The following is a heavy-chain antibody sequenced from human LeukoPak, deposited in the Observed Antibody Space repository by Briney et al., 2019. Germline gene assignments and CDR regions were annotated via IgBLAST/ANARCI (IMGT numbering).Heavy chain of an antibody. CDR1: GFTFSSSW. CDR3: WRHVGWFDP. V-gene: IGHV3-7*01. Sequence: GGSLRLSCAASGFTFSSSWMSWVRQAPGKGLERVAIIKPDGSETYYVASVEGRFTISRDNAKNSLYLQMNSLRAEDTAVYYRWRHVGWFDPWGQGTLVTVSS. J-gene: IGHJ5*02. D-gene: IGHD1-26*01. CDR2: IKPDGSET.